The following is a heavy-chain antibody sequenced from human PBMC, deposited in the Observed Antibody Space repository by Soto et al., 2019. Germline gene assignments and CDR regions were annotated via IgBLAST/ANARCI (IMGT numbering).Heavy chain of an antibody. CDR3: VRAPTVTPLFRSYYYYYRIVA. CDR1: GGSFSGYY. J-gene: IGHJ6*02. CDR2: INHSGST. V-gene: IGHV4-34*01. Sequence: PSETVSLTCAVYGGSFSGYYWSWIRQPPGKGLEWIGEINHSGSTNYNPSLKSRVTISVDTSKNQFSLKLSSVTAADTAVYYCVRAPTVTPLFRSYYYYYRIVAWAQRATVPVSS. D-gene: IGHD4-17*01.